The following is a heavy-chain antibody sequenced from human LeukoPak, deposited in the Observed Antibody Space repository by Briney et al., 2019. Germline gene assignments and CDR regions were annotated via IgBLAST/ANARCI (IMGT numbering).Heavy chain of an antibody. V-gene: IGHV3-15*01. J-gene: IGHJ4*02. CDR3: SRHTTMAEFDY. CDR2: IKSKTDGGAT. D-gene: IGHD5-18*01. CDR1: GFTFSNAW. Sequence: GGSLRLSCAASGFTFSNAWMSWVRQAPGKGLEWVGRIKSKTDGGATDYAAPVKGRFTISRDDSKDTLYLQMNSLKTEDTAVYYCSRHTTMAEFDYCGQGILVTVSS.